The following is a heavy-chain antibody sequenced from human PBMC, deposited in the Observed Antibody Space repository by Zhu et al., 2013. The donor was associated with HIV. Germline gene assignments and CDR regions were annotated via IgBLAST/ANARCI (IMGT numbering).Heavy chain of an antibody. D-gene: IGHD6-13*01. CDR3: ARGASSSWNWVDY. V-gene: IGHV3-48*04. Sequence: EVQLVESGGGLVQPGGSLRLSCSASGFPLSTYSMDWVRQAPGKGLEWVSYISSDGNTIYYADSVKGRFTISRDNAKNTLYLQMNSLRAEDTAVYYCARGASSSWNWVDYWGQGTLVTVSS. J-gene: IGHJ4*02. CDR2: ISSDGNTI. CDR1: GFPLSTYS.